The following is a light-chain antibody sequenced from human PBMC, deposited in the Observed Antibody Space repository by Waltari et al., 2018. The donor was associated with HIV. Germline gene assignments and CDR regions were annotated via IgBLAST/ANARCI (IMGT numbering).Light chain of an antibody. J-gene: IGKJ2*01. Sequence: EIVMTQSPATLSVSPGESATLSCRASQSVDSDLAWYQQPPGQAPRLLIYDASSRAAGVPARFRGSGSGTDFTLAISSLQSGDFAVYYCQQYNNWPYTFGQGTKLEIK. V-gene: IGKV3-15*01. CDR3: QQYNNWPYT. CDR2: DAS. CDR1: QSVDSD.